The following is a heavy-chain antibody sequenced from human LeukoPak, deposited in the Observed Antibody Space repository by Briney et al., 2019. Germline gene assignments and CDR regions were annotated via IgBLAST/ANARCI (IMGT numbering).Heavy chain of an antibody. D-gene: IGHD6-19*01. J-gene: IGHJ5*02. Sequence: ASVKVSCKASGNTFNGNYIHWVRQARGQGLEWMGWINPNSGGANYAQRFQGRVTMTRDTSVTTAFLDLDRLTSDDTAVYYCVTRSYTSGWPTWGQGTLVTVSS. CDR2: INPNSGGA. CDR1: GNTFNGNY. CDR3: VTRSYTSGWPT. V-gene: IGHV1-2*02.